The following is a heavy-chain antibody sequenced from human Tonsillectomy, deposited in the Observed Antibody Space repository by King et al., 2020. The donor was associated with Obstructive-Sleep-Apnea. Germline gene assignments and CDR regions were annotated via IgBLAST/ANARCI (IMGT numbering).Heavy chain of an antibody. J-gene: IGHJ4*02. V-gene: IGHV4-59*01. D-gene: IGHD6-19*01. CDR1: GGSISSYY. CDR3: ARVAYSSGWYGGGSFDY. Sequence: QLQESGPGLVKPSETLSLTCTVSGGSISSYYWSWIRQPPGKGLEWIGYIYYSGSTNYNPSLKSRVTISVDTSKNQFSLKLSSVTAADTAVYYCARVAYSSGWYGGGSFDYWGQRTLVTVSS. CDR2: IYYSGST.